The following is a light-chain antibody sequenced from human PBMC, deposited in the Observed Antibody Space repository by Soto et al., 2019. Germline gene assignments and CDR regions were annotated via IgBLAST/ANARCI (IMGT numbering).Light chain of an antibody. Sequence: QSALTQPPSASGTPGQRVTISCSGSSSNIGNNYVYWYQQFPGTAPKLLIYANNRRPSGVPERFSGSKSGTSASLAISGLRSKDEADYYCAAWDDSLSGVFGGGTKLTVL. CDR3: AAWDDSLSGV. V-gene: IGLV1-47*02. CDR1: SSNIGNNY. CDR2: ANN. J-gene: IGLJ2*01.